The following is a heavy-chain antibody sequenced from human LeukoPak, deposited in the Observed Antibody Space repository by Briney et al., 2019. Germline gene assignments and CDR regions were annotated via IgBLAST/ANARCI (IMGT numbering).Heavy chain of an antibody. D-gene: IGHD3-16*02. CDR1: GFTFSSYA. Sequence: GGSLRLSCAASGFTFSSYAMSWVRQAPGKGLEWVSAISGSGSSTYYADSVKGRFTISRDNSKNTLYLQMNSLRAEDTAVYYCAKDRYDYVWGSYRYYFDYWGQGTLVTVSS. CDR3: AKDRYDYVWGSYRYYFDY. J-gene: IGHJ4*02. V-gene: IGHV3-23*01. CDR2: ISGSGSST.